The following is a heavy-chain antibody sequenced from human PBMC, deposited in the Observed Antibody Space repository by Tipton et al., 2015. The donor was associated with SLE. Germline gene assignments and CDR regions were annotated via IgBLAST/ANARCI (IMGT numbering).Heavy chain of an antibody. D-gene: IGHD1-1*01. Sequence: SLTCTVSGGSISSHYWSWIRQPPGKGLEWIGYIYYSGSTNYNPSLKSRVTISVDTSKNQFSLKLSSVTAADTAVYYCARDLEAFDIWGQGTMVTVSS. V-gene: IGHV4-59*11. J-gene: IGHJ3*02. CDR1: GGSISSHY. CDR2: IYYSGST. CDR3: ARDLEAFDI.